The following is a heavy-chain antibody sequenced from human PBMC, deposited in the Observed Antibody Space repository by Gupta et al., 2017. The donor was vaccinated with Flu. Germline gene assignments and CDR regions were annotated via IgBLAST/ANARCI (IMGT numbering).Heavy chain of an antibody. J-gene: IGHJ4*02. D-gene: IGHD6-13*01. CDR2: ISKDGSNK. CDR1: GFTFTSYG. CDR3: ATHRTAAGPDLDY. V-gene: IGHV3-30*03. Sequence: QVQLVESGGGVVQPGRSLRLSCAASGFTFTSYGMHWVRQAPGKGLEWVAVISKDGSNKYYADSVKGRFTISRDNSKNTVYLQMNSLRAEDTAVYHCATHRTAAGPDLDYWGQGTLVTVSS.